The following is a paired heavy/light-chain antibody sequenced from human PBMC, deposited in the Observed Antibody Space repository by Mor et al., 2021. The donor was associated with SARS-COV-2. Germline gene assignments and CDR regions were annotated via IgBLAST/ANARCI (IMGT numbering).Heavy chain of an antibody. CDR3: ARVRGAGSNFWYIDI. CDR1: GFTFSSYG. V-gene: IGHV3-33*01. J-gene: IGHJ2*01. CDR2: IWYDASKE. D-gene: IGHD3-10*01. Sequence: QVQLVEFGGGVVQPGRSLRLSCAASGFTFSSYGMHWVRQAPGKGLEWVAVIWYDASKEYYAESVKGRFTISRDNSMNTLYLQLDSLTPEDTAVYYCARVRGAGSNFWYIDIWGRGTLVTVSS.
Light chain of an antibody. CDR3: MLYMGSGISL. V-gene: IGLV8-61*01. J-gene: IGLJ2*01. CDR1: SDSVSTSYY. CDR2: NTN. Sequence: QTVVTQEPSISVSPGGTVTLTCGLSSDSVSTSYYPGWYQQTPGQAPRTLIYNTNTRSSGVPDRFSGFILGNKAALTITGAQADDESDYYCMLYMGSGISLFGGGTKLTVL.